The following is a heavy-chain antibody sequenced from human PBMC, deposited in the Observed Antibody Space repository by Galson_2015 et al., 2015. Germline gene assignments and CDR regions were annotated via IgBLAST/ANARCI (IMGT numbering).Heavy chain of an antibody. CDR1: GYTFTSYY. V-gene: IGHV1-46*01. Sequence: SCKASGYTFTSYYMHWVRQAPGQGLEWMGIINPSGGSTSYAQKFQGRVTMTRDTSTSTVYMELSSLRSEDTAVYYCARDRVVPAAILYYGMDVWGQGTTVTVSS. CDR3: ARDRVVPAAILYYGMDV. J-gene: IGHJ6*02. D-gene: IGHD2-2*02. CDR2: INPSGGST.